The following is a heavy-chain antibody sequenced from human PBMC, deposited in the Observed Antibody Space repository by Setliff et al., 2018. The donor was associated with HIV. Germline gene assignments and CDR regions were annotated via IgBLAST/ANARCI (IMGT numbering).Heavy chain of an antibody. CDR3: ARVLDYYDSSPYYFDY. CDR2: INHSGST. J-gene: IGHJ4*02. D-gene: IGHD3-22*01. Sequence: SETLSLTCAVYGGSFSGYYWSWIRQPPGKGLEWIGEINHSGSTNYNPSLKSRVTISLDTSKSQFSLKLSSVTAADTAMYYCARVLDYYDSSPYYFDYWGQGTLVTVSS. V-gene: IGHV4-34*01. CDR1: GGSFSGYY.